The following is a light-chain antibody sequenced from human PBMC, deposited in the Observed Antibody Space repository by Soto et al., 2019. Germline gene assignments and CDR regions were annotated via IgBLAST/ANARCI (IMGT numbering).Light chain of an antibody. Sequence: AIRMTQSPSSLPASTGERVTITCRASQGMTSYLAWYQQKPGKAPKVLIHNAFALQGGVPSRFSGSGSGTDFTLTISSLQSEDFATYYCQQNYTFPWTFGEGTKEEMK. CDR1: QGMTSY. J-gene: IGKJ1*01. CDR2: NAF. V-gene: IGKV1-8*01. CDR3: QQNYTFPWT.